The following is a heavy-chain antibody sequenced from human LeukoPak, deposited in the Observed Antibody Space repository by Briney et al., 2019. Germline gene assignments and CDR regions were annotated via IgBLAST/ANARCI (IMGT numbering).Heavy chain of an antibody. V-gene: IGHV3-73*01. CDR3: TPTSTAMVTNFYY. CDR2: IRSKANSYAT. CDR1: GFTFSGSA. D-gene: IGHD5-18*01. Sequence: PGGSLRLSCAASGFTFSGSAMHWVRQASGKELEWVGRIRSKANSYATAYAASVKGRFTISRDDSKNTAYLQMNSLKTEDTAVYYCTPTSTAMVTNFYYWGQGTLVTVSP. J-gene: IGHJ4*02.